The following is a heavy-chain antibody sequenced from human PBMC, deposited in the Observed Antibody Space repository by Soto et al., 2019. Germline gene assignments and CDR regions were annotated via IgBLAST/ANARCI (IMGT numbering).Heavy chain of an antibody. CDR1: GFTVSSNY. CDR2: IYSGGST. J-gene: IGHJ3*02. D-gene: IGHD3-9*01. Sequence: PGGSLRLSCAASGFTVSSNYMSWVRQAPGKGLEWVSVIYSGGSTYYADSVKGRFTISRDNSKNTLYLQMNSLRAEDTAVYYCARDQPSYYDILTGYYNMRYAFDIWGQGTMVTVSS. CDR3: ARDQPSYYDILTGYYNMRYAFDI. V-gene: IGHV3-53*01.